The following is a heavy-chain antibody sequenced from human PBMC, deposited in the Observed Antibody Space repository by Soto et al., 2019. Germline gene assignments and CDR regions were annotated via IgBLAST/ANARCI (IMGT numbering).Heavy chain of an antibody. CDR3: VRDGTKTLRDWFDP. D-gene: IGHD1-1*01. Sequence: SATLSLTCTVSGGSISSYYWNWIRQPAGKGLEWIGRIYATGTTDYNPSLKSRVMMSVDTSKKQFSLKLRSVTAADTAVYYCVRDGTKTLRDWFDPWGQGISVTVSS. CDR2: IYATGTT. V-gene: IGHV4-4*07. CDR1: GGSISSYY. J-gene: IGHJ5*02.